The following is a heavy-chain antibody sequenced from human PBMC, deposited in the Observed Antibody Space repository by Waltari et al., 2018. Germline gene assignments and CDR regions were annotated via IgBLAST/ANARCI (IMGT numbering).Heavy chain of an antibody. D-gene: IGHD3-10*01. CDR2: IRYDGSNK. CDR3: AKDSNCYGSGGGSGYYGMDV. CDR1: GFTFSSYG. V-gene: IGHV3-30*02. J-gene: IGHJ6*02. Sequence: QVQLVESGGGVVQPGGSLRLACAASGFTFSSYGMHCVRQAPGKGLEWVAFIRYDGSNKYYADSVKGRFTISKDNSNHTLYRQMNSLGAEAMDVCCCAKDSNCYGSGGGSGYYGMDVWGQGTTVTVSS.